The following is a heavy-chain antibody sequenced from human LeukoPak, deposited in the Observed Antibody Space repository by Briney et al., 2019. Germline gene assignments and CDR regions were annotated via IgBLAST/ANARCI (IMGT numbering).Heavy chain of an antibody. CDR1: RYTFIDYY. CDR3: ARGSRFGVVERDAFDI. CDR2: INPNSGGT. Sequence: ASVKVSCTASRYTFIDYYIHWVRQAPGQGLEWMGWINPNSGGTSYAQKFQGRVTMTRDTSISTAYMELSRLRFDDTAVYYCARGSRFGVVERDAFDIWGQGTMVTVSS. V-gene: IGHV1-2*02. J-gene: IGHJ3*02. D-gene: IGHD3-3*01.